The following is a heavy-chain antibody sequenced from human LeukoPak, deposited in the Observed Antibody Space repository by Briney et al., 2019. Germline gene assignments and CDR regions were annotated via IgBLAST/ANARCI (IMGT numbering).Heavy chain of an antibody. D-gene: IGHD3-22*01. J-gene: IGHJ4*02. CDR2: ISHSGAT. CDR1: GGSFSGYY. CDR3: ARGRTYYYDSNDYPDY. V-gene: IGHV4-34*01. Sequence: SETLSLTCAVYGGSFSGYYCNWIRQPPGKGLEWIGEISHSGATNYNPSLKSRVTISVDTSNNQFSLRLNSVTAADTAVYYCARGRTYYYDSNDYPDYWGQGTLVTVSS.